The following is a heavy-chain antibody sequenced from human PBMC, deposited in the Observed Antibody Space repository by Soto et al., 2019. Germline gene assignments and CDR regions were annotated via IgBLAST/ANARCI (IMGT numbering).Heavy chain of an antibody. CDR1: GDSVSSNSAA. CDR3: AREVVVAATRLGNWFDP. CDR2: TYYRSKWYN. V-gene: IGHV6-1*01. J-gene: IGHJ5*02. D-gene: IGHD2-15*01. Sequence: SQTLSLTFAISGDSVSSNSAAWNWIRQSPSRGLEWLGRTYYRSKWYNDYAVSVKSRITINPDTSKNQFSLQLNSVTPEDTAVYYCAREVVVAATRLGNWFDPWGQGTLVTVS.